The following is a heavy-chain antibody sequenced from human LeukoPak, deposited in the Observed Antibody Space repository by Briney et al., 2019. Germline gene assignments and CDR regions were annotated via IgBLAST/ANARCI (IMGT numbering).Heavy chain of an antibody. CDR1: GFTFNRYW. V-gene: IGHV3-20*04. J-gene: IGHJ4*02. CDR3: ARVKGSGYRDSIDY. Sequence: GGSLRLSCAASGFTFNRYWMQWVRQAPGKGLEWVSGINWNGGSTYYRDSVKGRFTISRDNAKNSLYLQMNSLRAEDTALYYCARVKGSGYRDSIDYWGQGTLVTVSS. D-gene: IGHD3-3*01. CDR2: INWNGGST.